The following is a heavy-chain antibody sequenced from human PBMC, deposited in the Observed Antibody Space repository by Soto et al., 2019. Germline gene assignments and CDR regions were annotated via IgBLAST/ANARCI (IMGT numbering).Heavy chain of an antibody. Sequence: EVQLLESGGGLVQPGGSLRLSCAAAGFTFSNYALTWVRQSPGKGLEWVSTFSGSGGSTYYADSVRGRFTISRYNSKNTLFLQMNSLRVEATAIYYCARDWTGDTCPCLDVWGQGTTVSVSS. CDR1: GFTFSNYA. D-gene: IGHD3-3*01. CDR3: ARDWTGDTCPCLDV. CDR2: FSGSGGST. V-gene: IGHV3-23*01. J-gene: IGHJ6*02.